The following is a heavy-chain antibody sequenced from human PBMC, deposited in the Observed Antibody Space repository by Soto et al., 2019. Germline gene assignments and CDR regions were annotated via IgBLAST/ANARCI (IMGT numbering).Heavy chain of an antibody. CDR1: GFTFSSYG. D-gene: IGHD3-16*02. J-gene: IGHJ1*01. CDR3: ARDTPETYYDYVWGSYRYDRYFQH. Sequence: PGGSLRLSCAASGFTFSSYGMHWVRQAPGKGLEWVAVISYDGSNKYYADSVKGRFTISRDNSKNTLYLQMNSLRAEDTAVYYCARDTPETYYDYVWGSYRYDRYFQHWGQGTLVTVSS. V-gene: IGHV3-30*03. CDR2: ISYDGSNK.